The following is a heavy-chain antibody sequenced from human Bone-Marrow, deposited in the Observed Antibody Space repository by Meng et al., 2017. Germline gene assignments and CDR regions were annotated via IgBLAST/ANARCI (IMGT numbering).Heavy chain of an antibody. CDR3: ARAWGKPTFEQQLMGRTPHFDY. J-gene: IGHJ4*02. D-gene: IGHD6-13*01. V-gene: IGHV3-21*01. CDR2: ISSSSSYI. Sequence: ETLSLTCTVSGGPISSYYWSWIRQPPGKGLEWVSSISSSSSYIYYADSVKGRFTISRDNAKNSLYLQMNSLRAEDTAVYYCARAWGKPTFEQQLMGRTPHFDYWGQGTLVTVSS. CDR1: GGPISSYY.